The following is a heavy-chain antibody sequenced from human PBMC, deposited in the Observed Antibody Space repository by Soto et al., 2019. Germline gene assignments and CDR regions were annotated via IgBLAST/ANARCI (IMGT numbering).Heavy chain of an antibody. J-gene: IGHJ3*02. CDR1: GDTFPSLY. CDR2: IYPGDSKT. D-gene: IGHD2-2*01. CDR3: ARAPLRGIVVVPPEAGSFDI. Sequence: XDSLKVSWQSSGDTFPSLYSGLVLQMPGKGLELMGIIYPGDSKTTYSPSFEGRVTISADKSINTAYLQWHNLRASDTAMYYCARAPLRGIVVVPPEAGSFDIWGQGTMVTVS. V-gene: IGHV5-51*01.